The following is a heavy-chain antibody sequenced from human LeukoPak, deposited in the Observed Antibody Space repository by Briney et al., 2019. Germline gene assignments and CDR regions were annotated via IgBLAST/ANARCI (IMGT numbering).Heavy chain of an antibody. D-gene: IGHD3-9*01. Sequence: SETLSLTCAVYGGSFRGYYWSWIRQPPGKGLEWMGEINHSGSTNYNPSLKSRVTISVDTSKNQFSLKLSSVTAADTAVYYCARGFQHYDILTGYYISRWFDPWGQGTLVTVSS. V-gene: IGHV4-34*01. J-gene: IGHJ5*02. CDR2: INHSGST. CDR3: ARGFQHYDILTGYYISRWFDP. CDR1: GGSFRGYY.